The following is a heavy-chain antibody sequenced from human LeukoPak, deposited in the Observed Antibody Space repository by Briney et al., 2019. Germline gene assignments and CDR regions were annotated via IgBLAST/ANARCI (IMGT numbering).Heavy chain of an antibody. CDR3: ARAMVAARWSSYAFDI. CDR1: GYSISSGYY. V-gene: IGHV4-38-2*02. D-gene: IGHD2-15*01. CDR2: IYHSGST. J-gene: IGHJ3*02. Sequence: SETLSLTCTVSGYSISSGYYWGWIRQPPGKGLEWIGSIYHSGSTYYNPSLKSRVTISVDTSKNQFSLKLSSVTAADTAVYYCARAMVAARWSSYAFDIWGQGTMVTVSS.